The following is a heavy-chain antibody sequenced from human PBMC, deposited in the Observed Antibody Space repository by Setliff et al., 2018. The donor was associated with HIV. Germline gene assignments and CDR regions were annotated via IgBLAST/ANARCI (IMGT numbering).Heavy chain of an antibody. V-gene: IGHV4-34*01. CDR1: GGSFSDYY. D-gene: IGHD3-10*01. Sequence: SETLSLTCAVYGGSFSDYYWTWIRQSPGKGLEWIGEINHSGSTNYNPSLKSRVTISIDTSKNQFSLKLSSVTAADTAIYYCARGRILYGNDYWGQGTLVTVSS. CDR3: ARGRILYGNDY. J-gene: IGHJ4*02. CDR2: INHSGST.